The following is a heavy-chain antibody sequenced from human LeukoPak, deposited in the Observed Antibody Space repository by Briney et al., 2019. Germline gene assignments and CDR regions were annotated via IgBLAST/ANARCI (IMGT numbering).Heavy chain of an antibody. CDR2: ISYSGST. CDR1: GVSISSSSYY. V-gene: IGHV4-39*07. Sequence: SETLSLTCTVSGVSISSSSYYWDWIRQPPGKGLEWIGSISYSGSTYYNPSLKSRVTISVDTSKNQFSLKLSSVTAADTAVYYCARNKRDVRYYDILTDYPKYFFGHWGRGTLVTVSS. CDR3: ARNKRDVRYYDILTDYPKYFFGH. J-gene: IGHJ2*01. D-gene: IGHD3-9*01.